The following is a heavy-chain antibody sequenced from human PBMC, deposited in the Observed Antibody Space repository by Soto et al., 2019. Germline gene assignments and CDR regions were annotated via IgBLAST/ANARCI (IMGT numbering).Heavy chain of an antibody. Sequence: PGGSLSLSCAASGFTFSNYAMSWVRQAPGRGLEWVSAISGSGGSTYFADSVKGRFTISRDNSKNTVLLQMNSLRAEDAAAYYCAKHIVVVPAAMDYMDVWGKGTTVTVSS. CDR3: AKHIVVVPAAMDYMDV. V-gene: IGHV3-23*01. D-gene: IGHD2-2*01. CDR1: GFTFSNYA. J-gene: IGHJ6*03. CDR2: ISGSGGST.